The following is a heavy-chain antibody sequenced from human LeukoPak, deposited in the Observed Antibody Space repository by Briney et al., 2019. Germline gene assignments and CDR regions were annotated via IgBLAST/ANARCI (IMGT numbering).Heavy chain of an antibody. V-gene: IGHV3-23*01. J-gene: IGHJ4*02. CDR2: ISGSGGST. D-gene: IGHD4-17*01. CDR1: GFTFSSYA. CDR3: AKDGWVTTTTREDY. Sequence: GGSLRLSCAASGFTFSSYAMSWVRQAPGKGLEWVSVISGSGGSTYYADSVKGRFTISRDNSKNTLCLQMNSLRAEDTALYYCAKDGWVTTTTREDYWGQGTLVTVSS.